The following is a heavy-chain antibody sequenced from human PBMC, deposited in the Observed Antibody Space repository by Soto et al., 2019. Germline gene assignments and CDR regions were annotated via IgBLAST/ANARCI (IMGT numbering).Heavy chain of an antibody. CDR2: ISWSGNNL. CDR3: IKGLNIDYNSAWFYFDY. D-gene: IGHD6-19*01. Sequence: EVQLVESGGGLVQPGRSLRLSCAASGFKFDDYTMHWVRQTPGKGLEWVSRISWSGNNLDYRDSVKGRFTISRDNAKNSLYLQMNSLRVEDTALYYCIKGLNIDYNSAWFYFDYWGQGTVVTFSS. V-gene: IGHV3-9*01. CDR1: GFKFDDYT. J-gene: IGHJ4*02.